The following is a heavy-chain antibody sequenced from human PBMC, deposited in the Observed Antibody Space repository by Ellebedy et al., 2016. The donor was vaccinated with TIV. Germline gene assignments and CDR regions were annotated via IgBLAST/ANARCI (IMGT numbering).Heavy chain of an antibody. CDR3: AKIGAYKGLYYYAMDV. CDR1: GGSFSGYY. Sequence: MPSETLSLTCAVYGGSFSGYYWSWVRQPPGKGLEWLGEINHSGRTNYNPSLKSPVTLSLDTSKSQFSLTLSSVTAAYTAVYYCAKIGAYKGLYYYAMDVWGQGTTVTVSS. J-gene: IGHJ6*02. V-gene: IGHV4-34*01. D-gene: IGHD3-10*01. CDR2: INHSGRT.